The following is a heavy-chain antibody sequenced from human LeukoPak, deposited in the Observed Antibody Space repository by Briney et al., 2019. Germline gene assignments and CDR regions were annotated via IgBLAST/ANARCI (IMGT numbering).Heavy chain of an antibody. Sequence: GGSLRLSCAASGFTFSSYSMNWVRQAPGKGLEWVSYISSSSSTIYYADSVKGRFTISRDNAKNSLYLQMNSLRAEDTAVYYCARADCSGGSCYAGYWGQGTLVTVSS. CDR1: GFTFSSYS. D-gene: IGHD2-15*01. CDR3: ARADCSGGSCYAGY. V-gene: IGHV3-48*01. CDR2: ISSSSSTI. J-gene: IGHJ4*02.